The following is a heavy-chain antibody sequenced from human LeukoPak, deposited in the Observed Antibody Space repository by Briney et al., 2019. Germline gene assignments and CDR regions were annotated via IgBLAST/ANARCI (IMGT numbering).Heavy chain of an antibody. D-gene: IGHD2-15*01. CDR2: IYTSGST. Sequence: SETLSLTCTVSGGSISSGDYYWSWIRQPAGKGLEWIGRIYTSGSTNYNPSLKSRVTMSVDTSKNQFSLKLSSVTAADTAVYYCARDYKGIYCSGGSCSKSASWYFDLWGRGTLVTVSS. J-gene: IGHJ2*01. V-gene: IGHV4-61*02. CDR1: GGSISSGDYY. CDR3: ARDYKGIYCSGGSCSKSASWYFDL.